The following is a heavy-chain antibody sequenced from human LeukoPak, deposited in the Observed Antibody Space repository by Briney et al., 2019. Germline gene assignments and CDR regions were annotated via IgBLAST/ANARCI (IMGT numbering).Heavy chain of an antibody. V-gene: IGHV1-2*02. J-gene: IGHJ4*02. CDR2: INPNSGGT. CDR3: ARAIYYYDSSGYYYY. D-gene: IGHD3-22*01. CDR1: GYTFTGYH. Sequence: ASVKVSCKASGYTFTGYHMHWVRQAPGQGLEWMGWINPNSGGTNYAQKFQGRVTMTRDTSISTAYMELSRLRSDDTAVYYCARAIYYYDSSGYYYYWGQGTLVTVSS.